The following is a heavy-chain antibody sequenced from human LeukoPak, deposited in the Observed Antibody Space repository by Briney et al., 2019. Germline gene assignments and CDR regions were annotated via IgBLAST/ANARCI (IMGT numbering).Heavy chain of an antibody. J-gene: IGHJ4*02. V-gene: IGHV1-18*01. D-gene: IGHD2-8*01. CDR2: ITEYQGKT. Sequence: ASVKVSCKASGYTLSSFGFSWVRQAPGQGSEWMGGITEYQGKTKAAERFRGRVTMTSDTCMNTAYMDLRGLTCDDTATYSCAKQLCSSSGCHGVRPAAEDYWAQGTRGTVSS. CDR1: GYTLSSFG. CDR3: AKQLCSSSGCHGVRPAAEDY.